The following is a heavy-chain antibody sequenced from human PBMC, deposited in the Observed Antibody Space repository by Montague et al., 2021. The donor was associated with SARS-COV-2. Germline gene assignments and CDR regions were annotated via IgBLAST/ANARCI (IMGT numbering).Heavy chain of an antibody. J-gene: IGHJ4*02. Sequence: PALVKPRQTLTLTCTFSGFSLSTSGMCVSWIRQPPGKALEWLARXDWDDDKHYSTSLKTRLTISKDTSKNQVVLTMTNMDPVDTATYYCARSSVVRGVSLDYWGQGTLVTVSS. CDR2: XDWDDDK. CDR3: ARSSVVRGVSLDY. D-gene: IGHD3-10*01. CDR1: GFSLSTSGMC. V-gene: IGHV2-70*11.